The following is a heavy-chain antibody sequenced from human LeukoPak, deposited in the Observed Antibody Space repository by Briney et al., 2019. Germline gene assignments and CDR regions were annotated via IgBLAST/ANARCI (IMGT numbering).Heavy chain of an antibody. CDR1: GYTFTSYG. D-gene: IGHD3-3*01. Sequence: GASVKVSCKASGYTFTSYGISWVRQAPGQGLEWMGWISAYNGNTNYAQKLQGRVTMTEDTSTDTAYMELSSLRSEDTAVYYCARGRVGSGYCNDYWGQGTLVTVSS. CDR2: ISAYNGNT. J-gene: IGHJ4*02. CDR3: ARGRVGSGYCNDY. V-gene: IGHV1-18*01.